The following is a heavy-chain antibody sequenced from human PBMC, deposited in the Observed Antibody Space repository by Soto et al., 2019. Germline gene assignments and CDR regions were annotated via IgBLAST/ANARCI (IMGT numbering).Heavy chain of an antibody. J-gene: IGHJ4*02. CDR1: GFTFTSYG. CDR2: IGAYSGNT. CDR3: ARDYDWTFEY. D-gene: IGHD1-20*01. V-gene: IGHV1-18*04. Sequence: ASVKVSCKASGFTFTSYGFSWVRQAPGQGLEWMGWIGAYSGNTNYAQKFQGRVTVTTDTSTNTAYMELRSLRSDDTAVYYCARDYDWTFEYWGQGTLVTVPQ.